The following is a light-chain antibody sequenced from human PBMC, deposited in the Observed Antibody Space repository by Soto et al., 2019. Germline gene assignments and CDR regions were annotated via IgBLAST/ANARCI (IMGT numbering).Light chain of an antibody. V-gene: IGKV3-15*01. CDR2: GTS. CDR1: QSVGRS. CDR3: QQYDNWPSLT. Sequence: EIVMTQSPATLSVSPGEGATLSCRASQSVGRSLAWYQQKPGQAPRLLIYGTSTRATGIPATFSGSGSGTEFTLTISSLQSEDFAIYYCQQYDNWPSLTFGGGTKVDIK. J-gene: IGKJ4*01.